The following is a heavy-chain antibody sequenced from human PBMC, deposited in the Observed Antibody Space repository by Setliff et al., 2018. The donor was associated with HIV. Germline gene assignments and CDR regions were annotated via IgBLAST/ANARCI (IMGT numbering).Heavy chain of an antibody. V-gene: IGHV4-39*01. CDR1: GGSISSSSYY. CDR2: IYYSGST. CDR3: ASPASGGSSGQYHY. D-gene: IGHD6-19*01. Sequence: SETLSLTCTVSGGSISSSSYYWGWIRQPPGKGLEWVGSIYYSGSTYYNPSLKSRVTISVDTSKNQFSLKLISVTAADTAVYYCASPASGGSSGQYHYWGQGTLVTVSS. J-gene: IGHJ4*02.